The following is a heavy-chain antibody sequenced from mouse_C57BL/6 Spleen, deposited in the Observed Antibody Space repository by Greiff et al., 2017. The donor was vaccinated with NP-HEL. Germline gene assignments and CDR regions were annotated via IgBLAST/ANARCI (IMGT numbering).Heavy chain of an antibody. CDR1: GYTFTSYW. D-gene: IGHD2-1*01. V-gene: IGHV1-52*01. Sequence: QVQLQQPGAELVRPGSSVKLSCKASGYTFTSYWMHWVKQRPIQGLEWIGNIDPSDSETHYNQKFKDKATLTVDKSSSTAYMQLSSLTSEDSAVYYCARSRNGNGSDYFDYWGQGTTLTVSS. CDR2: IDPSDSET. CDR3: ARSRNGNGSDYFDY. J-gene: IGHJ2*01.